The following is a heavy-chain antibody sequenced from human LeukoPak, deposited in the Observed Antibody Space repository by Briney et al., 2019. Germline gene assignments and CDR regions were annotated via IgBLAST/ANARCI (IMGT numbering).Heavy chain of an antibody. J-gene: IGHJ4*02. CDR1: GFTFNRDW. V-gene: IGHV3-7*01. CDR2: IKEDGSEK. CDR3: ALVPAAIANDY. Sequence: LPGGSLRLSCTASGFTFNRDWTAWVRQAPGKGLEWVANIKEDGSEKNYVDSVKGRFTISRDNAENSVYLQMNDLRAEDTGVYYCALVPAAIANDYWGQGTLVTVSS. D-gene: IGHD2-2*02.